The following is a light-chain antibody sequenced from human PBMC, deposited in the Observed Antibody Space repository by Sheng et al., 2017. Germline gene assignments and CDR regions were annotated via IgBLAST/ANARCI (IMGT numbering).Light chain of an antibody. Sequence: EIVMTQSPGTLSVSPGEGATLSCRASQSVAINLAWYQQKPGQVPRLLIYGASTRATGVPTRFRGSGSGTEFTLTISSLQSEDFAVYYCQQYDKWPLTFGGGTKVEIK. CDR3: QQYDKWPLT. CDR2: GAS. J-gene: IGKJ4*01. V-gene: IGKV3D-15*01. CDR1: QSVAIN.